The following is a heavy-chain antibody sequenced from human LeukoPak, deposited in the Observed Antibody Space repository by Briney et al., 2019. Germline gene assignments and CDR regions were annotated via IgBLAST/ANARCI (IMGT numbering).Heavy chain of an antibody. CDR3: AKLTVATFRTLFDS. V-gene: IGHV3-23*01. CDR1: GFIFSSYA. D-gene: IGHD5-12*01. CDR2: ISGRADST. Sequence: GESLRLSCVASGFIFSSYAMTWVRQTPGKGLEWVSGISGRADSTYYADSVKGRFTISRDNSKNTLYLQMNSLRADDTAVYYCAKLTVATFRTLFDSWGQGTLVAVSS. J-gene: IGHJ4*02.